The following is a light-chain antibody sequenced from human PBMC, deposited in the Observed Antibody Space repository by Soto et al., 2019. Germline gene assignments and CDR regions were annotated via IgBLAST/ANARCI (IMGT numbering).Light chain of an antibody. CDR3: QQANTFPLT. Sequence: DIQMTQSPSSVSASVGDTVTITCRASQDILSWLAWYQQKPGEATRLLIYASSSLQSGVPSRFSGRRSETDFPLTISSLQPEDFATYYCQQANTFPLTCGRGTRLDIK. CDR2: ASS. V-gene: IGKV1-12*01. CDR1: QDILSW. J-gene: IGKJ3*01.